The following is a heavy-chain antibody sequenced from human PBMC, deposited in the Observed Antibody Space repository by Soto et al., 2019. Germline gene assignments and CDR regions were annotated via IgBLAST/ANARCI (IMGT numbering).Heavy chain of an antibody. Sequence: PSETLSITCNVSGGSISNFHLSWIRQPPGKGLEWIGYTYYSGNYYNPSLTSRVSMSLDKSKNQFSLHLKSVTAADTALYFCALGGYNYGRPFDFWGQGTRVTVSS. CDR1: GGSISNFH. CDR2: TYYSGN. V-gene: IGHV4-59*01. J-gene: IGHJ4*02. CDR3: ALGGYNYGRPFDF. D-gene: IGHD5-18*01.